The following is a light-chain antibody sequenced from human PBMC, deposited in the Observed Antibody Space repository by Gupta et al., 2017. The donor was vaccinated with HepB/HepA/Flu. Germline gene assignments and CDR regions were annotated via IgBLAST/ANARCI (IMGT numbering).Light chain of an antibody. V-gene: IGKV3-15*01. Sequence: EIVLTQPPATLSVSPGESATLSCRASQNIGTDLAWYRQRPGQTPTILIYHGTNRATGAPARFSGSGSGTEFTLAISSLQSDDFAIYYCLQYNSWPRTFDQGTKVEIK. J-gene: IGKJ1*01. CDR3: LQYNSWPRT. CDR1: QNIGTD. CDR2: HGT.